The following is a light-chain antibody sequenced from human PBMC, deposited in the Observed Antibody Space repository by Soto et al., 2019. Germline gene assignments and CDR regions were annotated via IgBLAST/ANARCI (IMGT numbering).Light chain of an antibody. CDR3: AAWDDSLSGVV. CDR1: SSNIGSNY. V-gene: IGLV1-47*01. CDR2: RNN. Sequence: QSALTQPPSASGTPGQRVTISCSGSSSNIGSNYVYWYQQLPGTAPKLLIYRNNQRPPGVPDRFSGSKSGTSASLAISGLRSEDEADYYCAAWDDSLSGVVFGGGTKVTVL. J-gene: IGLJ2*01.